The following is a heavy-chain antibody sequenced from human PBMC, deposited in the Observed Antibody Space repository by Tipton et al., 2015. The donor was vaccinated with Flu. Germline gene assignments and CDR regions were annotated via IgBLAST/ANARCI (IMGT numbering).Heavy chain of an antibody. Sequence: LRLSCTVSGGSISSSSYYWGWIRQPPGKGLEWIGSIYYSGSTYYNPSLKSRVTISVDTSKNQFSLKLSSVTAADTAVYYCARDGGANYFDYWGQGTLVTVSS. V-gene: IGHV4-39*01. CDR2: IYYSGST. CDR1: GGSISSSSYY. J-gene: IGHJ4*02. D-gene: IGHD1-26*01. CDR3: ARDGGANYFDY.